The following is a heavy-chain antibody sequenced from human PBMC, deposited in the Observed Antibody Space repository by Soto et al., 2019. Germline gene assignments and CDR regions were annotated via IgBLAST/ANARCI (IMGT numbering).Heavy chain of an antibody. D-gene: IGHD3-22*01. V-gene: IGHV2-5*02. CDR2: IYWDDDK. Sequence: SGPTLVNPTQTLTLTCTFSGFSLSTSGVGVGWTRQPPGKALEWLALIYWDDDKRYSPSLKSRLTITKDTSKNRVVLTMTNMDPVDTATYYCAHRPGYYNYFDYWGQGTLVTVS. CDR3: AHRPGYYNYFDY. J-gene: IGHJ4*02. CDR1: GFSLSTSGVG.